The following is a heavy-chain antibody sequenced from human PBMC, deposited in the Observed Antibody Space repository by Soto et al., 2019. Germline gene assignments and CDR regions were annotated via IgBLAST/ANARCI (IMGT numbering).Heavy chain of an antibody. CDR1: GGSISNAAYS. V-gene: IGHV4-30-2*01. CDR3: ARERGGYGLFDS. Sequence: PSATLSLTCPVSGGSISNAAYSWSWIRQPPGKGLEWIGYIYPSGMPFYNPSLRSRVTISIDRSNDQFSLNLKSVTAADTAVYYCARERGGYGLFDSWGQGTLVTVSS. D-gene: IGHD5-18*01. J-gene: IGHJ4*02. CDR2: IYPSGMP.